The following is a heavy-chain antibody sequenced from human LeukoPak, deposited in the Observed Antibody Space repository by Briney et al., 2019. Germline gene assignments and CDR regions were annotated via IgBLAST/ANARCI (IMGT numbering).Heavy chain of an antibody. D-gene: IGHD5-12*01. CDR1: GFTFSSYA. CDR3: ASHKGSGIVATITGRGWFDP. Sequence: GRSLRLSCAASGFTFSSYAMHWVRQAPGKGLEWVAVISYDGSNKYYADSVKGRLTISRDNSKNTLYLQMNSLRAEDTAVYYCASHKGSGIVATITGRGWFDPWGQGTLVTVSS. V-gene: IGHV3-30*04. CDR2: ISYDGSNK. J-gene: IGHJ5*02.